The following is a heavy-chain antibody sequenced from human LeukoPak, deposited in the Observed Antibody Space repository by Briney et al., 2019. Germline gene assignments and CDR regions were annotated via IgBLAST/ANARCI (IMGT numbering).Heavy chain of an antibody. Sequence: GGSLILSCAASGFTENTNHMSWVRKAPGKGLNWVSIINNGDTTYYADSVKGRFTISRDNSNNTLYLQMNSVRAEDTAVYYCAKGRRGSSYVHYFDTWGQGTLVIVSS. CDR1: GFTENTNH. V-gene: IGHV3-66*01. CDR2: INNGDTT. CDR3: AKGRRGSSYVHYFDT. J-gene: IGHJ1*01. D-gene: IGHD3-22*01.